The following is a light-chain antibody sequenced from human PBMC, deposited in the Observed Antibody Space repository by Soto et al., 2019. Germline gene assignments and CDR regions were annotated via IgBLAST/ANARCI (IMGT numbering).Light chain of an antibody. V-gene: IGLV1-47*02. CDR3: AAWDDSLSGSIYV. Sequence: QSVLTQPPSASGTPGQRVTISCSGSSSNIGSNYVYWYQQLPGTAPKLLIYSNNQRPSGVPDRFSGSKSGTSASLAISGLRSEDEADYYCAAWDDSLSGSIYVFGTGTQLTVL. CDR1: SSNIGSNY. J-gene: IGLJ1*01. CDR2: SNN.